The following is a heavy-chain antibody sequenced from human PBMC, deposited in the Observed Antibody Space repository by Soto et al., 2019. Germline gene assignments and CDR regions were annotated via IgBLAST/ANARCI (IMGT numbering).Heavy chain of an antibody. Sequence: GGSLRLSCAASGFDVSGFYMNWVRQAPGKGLEWVSVIFTTGIAYYADSVKGRFTISRDDSTNTLYLQMNSLRAEDTAVYYCARERYSYGFDYWGQGTVVTVSS. D-gene: IGHD5-18*01. V-gene: IGHV3-53*01. CDR1: GFDVSGFY. CDR2: IFTTGIA. J-gene: IGHJ4*02. CDR3: ARERYSYGFDY.